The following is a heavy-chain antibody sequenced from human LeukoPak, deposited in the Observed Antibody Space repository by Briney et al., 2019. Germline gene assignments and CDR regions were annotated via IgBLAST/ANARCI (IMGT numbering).Heavy chain of an antibody. V-gene: IGHV3-9*01. CDR3: AKVYSGSYFQAFDI. J-gene: IGHJ3*02. CDR2: ISWNSGSI. CDR1: GFTFDDYA. D-gene: IGHD1-26*01. Sequence: GGSLRLSCAASGFTFDDYAMHWVRQAPGKGLEWVSGISWNSGSIGYADSVKGRFTISRDNAKNSLYLQMNSLRAEGTALYYCAKVYSGSYFQAFDIWGQGTMVTVSS.